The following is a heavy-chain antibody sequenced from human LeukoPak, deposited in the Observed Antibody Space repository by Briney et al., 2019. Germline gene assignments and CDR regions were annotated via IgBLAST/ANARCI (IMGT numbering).Heavy chain of an antibody. V-gene: IGHV1-8*01. CDR2: LNPNSGNT. J-gene: IGHJ6*02. D-gene: IGHD3-3*01. Sequence: ASVKVSCKASGYTFTSYDINWVRQATGQGLEWMGWLNPNSGNTGYAQKFQGRVTMTRNTSISTAYMELSSLRSEDTAVYYCARGLGDFWSGYYLWRYDHYGMDVWGQGTTVTVSS. CDR1: GYTFTSYD. CDR3: ARGLGDFWSGYYLWRYDHYGMDV.